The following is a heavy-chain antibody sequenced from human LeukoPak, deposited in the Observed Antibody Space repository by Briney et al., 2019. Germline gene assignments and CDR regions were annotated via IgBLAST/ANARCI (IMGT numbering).Heavy chain of an antibody. CDR1: GYTFTSYG. Sequence: ASVKVSCKASGYTFTSYGISWVRQAPGQGLEWMGWISAYNGNTNYAQKLQGRVTMTTDTSTSTAYMELRSLRSDDTAEYYRARDRVWWMVRGERGVDFDYWGQGTLVTVSS. CDR3: ARDRVWWMVRGERGVDFDY. V-gene: IGHV1-18*01. D-gene: IGHD3-10*01. CDR2: ISAYNGNT. J-gene: IGHJ4*02.